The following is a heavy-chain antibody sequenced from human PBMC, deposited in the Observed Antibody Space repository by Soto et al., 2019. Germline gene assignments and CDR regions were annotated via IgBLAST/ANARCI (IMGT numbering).Heavy chain of an antibody. V-gene: IGHV4-59*01. J-gene: IGHJ4*02. CDR1: GGSISSYY. D-gene: IGHD2-15*01. CDR3: ASGGSCYSRYCYFDY. Sequence: ETLSLTCTVSGGSISSYYWSWIRQPPGKGLEWIGYIYYSGSTNYNPSLKSRVTISVDTSKNQFSLKLSSVTAADTAVYYCASGGSCYSRYCYFDYWGQGTLVTVSS. CDR2: IYYSGST.